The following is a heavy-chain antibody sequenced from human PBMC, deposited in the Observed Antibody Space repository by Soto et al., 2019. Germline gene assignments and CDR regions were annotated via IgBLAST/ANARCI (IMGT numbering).Heavy chain of an antibody. J-gene: IGHJ6*02. Sequence: QVQLVQSGAEVKKPGSSVKVSCKASGGTFSSYAISWVRQAPGQGLEWMGGIIPIFGTANYAQKFQGRVTITADETTSTAYMELSSLRLEDTAVYYCAVYSSSPTTGVDYYYYYGMDVWGQGTTVTVSS. CDR1: GGTFSSYA. D-gene: IGHD6-6*01. V-gene: IGHV1-69*01. CDR3: AVYSSSPTTGVDYYYYYGMDV. CDR2: IIPIFGTA.